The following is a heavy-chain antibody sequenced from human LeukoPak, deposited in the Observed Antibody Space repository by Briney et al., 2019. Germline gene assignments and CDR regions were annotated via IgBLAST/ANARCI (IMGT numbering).Heavy chain of an antibody. CDR1: GFTFSSYA. CDR3: ARGSGSYYVYFDY. V-gene: IGHV3-30-3*01. CDR2: ISYDGSSN. Sequence: GGSLRLSCAASGFTFSSYAIYWVRQAPGKGLEWVALISYDGSSNYYADSVKGRFTISRDNSKNTLYLQMNSLRAEDTAVYYCARGSGSYYVYFDYWGQGTLVTVSS. J-gene: IGHJ4*02. D-gene: IGHD1-26*01.